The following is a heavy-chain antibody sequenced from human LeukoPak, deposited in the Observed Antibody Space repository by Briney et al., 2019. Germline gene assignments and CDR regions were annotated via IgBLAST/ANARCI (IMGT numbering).Heavy chain of an antibody. CDR3: AGGGDGDGRYFDL. CDR2: INHSGST. D-gene: IGHD4-17*01. V-gene: IGHV4-34*01. CDR1: GGSFGGFY. Sequence: SETLSLTCAVYGGSFGGFYWSWIRQPPGNGLELIGEINHSGSTNYNASLKSRVTISVDTSKNQFSLKLSSVTAADTAVYYCAGGGDGDGRYFDLWGRGTLVTVSS. J-gene: IGHJ2*01.